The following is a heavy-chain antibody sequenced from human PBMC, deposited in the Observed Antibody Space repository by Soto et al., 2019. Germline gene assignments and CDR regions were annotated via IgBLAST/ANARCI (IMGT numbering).Heavy chain of an antibody. J-gene: IGHJ4*02. V-gene: IGHV4-34*01. Sequence: SETLSLTCAVYGGSFSGYYWSWIRQPPGKGLEWIGEINHSGSTNYNPSLKSRVTISVDTSKNQFSLKLSSVTAADTAVYYCAREGRILYYASRNFDYWGQGTLVTVSS. CDR2: INHSGST. D-gene: IGHD2-8*01. CDR1: GGSFSGYY. CDR3: AREGRILYYASRNFDY.